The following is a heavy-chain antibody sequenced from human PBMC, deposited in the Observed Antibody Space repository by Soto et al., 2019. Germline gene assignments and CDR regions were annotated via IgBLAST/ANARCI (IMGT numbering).Heavy chain of an antibody. Sequence: ASVKVSSKASFYTFNSDYMHWVRQAAGQVLEFLGKITANAGSTSYAQKLQSRVTMTTDTATSTAYMELRSLRSDDTAVYYCARYLEFSGWYRLDYYYGMEVGGQGTTVTVSS. V-gene: IGHV1-46*02. CDR1: FYTFNSDY. D-gene: IGHD6-19*01. CDR2: ITANAGST. CDR3: ARYLEFSGWYRLDYYYGMEV. J-gene: IGHJ6*02.